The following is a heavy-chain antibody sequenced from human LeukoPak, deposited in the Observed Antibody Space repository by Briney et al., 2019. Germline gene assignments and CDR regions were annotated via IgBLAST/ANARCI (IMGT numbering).Heavy chain of an antibody. V-gene: IGHV3-11*03. CDR2: ISTSGNYT. J-gene: IGHJ2*01. D-gene: IGHD1-1*01. Sequence: GGSLRLSCAASGFTFSDYYMSWIRQAPGKGREWVSYISTSGNYTKDADSVKGRFTISRDNAKNSLFLRMSSLRVEDTAVYYCARPRTAWSSHWYFEVWGRGTLVTVSS. CDR3: ARPRTAWSSHWYFEV. CDR1: GFTFSDYY.